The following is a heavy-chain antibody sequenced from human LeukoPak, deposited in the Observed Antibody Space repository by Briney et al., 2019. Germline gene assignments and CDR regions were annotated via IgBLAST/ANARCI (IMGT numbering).Heavy chain of an antibody. V-gene: IGHV4-59*01. CDR3: ARGAGCGYGSNWFDP. Sequence: PSETLSLTCTVSGGSINSYYWSWIRQPPGEGLEWIGYIYYSGSTNYNPSLKSRVTLSVDTSKNQFSLKLSSVTAADTAVYYCARGAGCGYGSNWFDPWGQGTLVTVSS. CDR2: IYYSGST. J-gene: IGHJ5*02. D-gene: IGHD2-2*03. CDR1: GGSINSYY.